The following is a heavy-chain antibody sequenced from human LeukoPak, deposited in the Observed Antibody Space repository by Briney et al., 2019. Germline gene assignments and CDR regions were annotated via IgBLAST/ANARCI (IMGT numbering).Heavy chain of an antibody. CDR3: AESTMVRGYGMDV. D-gene: IGHD3-10*01. Sequence: SETLSLTCTVSGGSISSYYWSWIRQPPGKGLEWIGYIYYSGSTNYNPSLKSRVTISVDTSKNQFSLKLSSVTAADTAVYYCAESTMVRGYGMDVWGQGTTVTVSS. J-gene: IGHJ6*02. V-gene: IGHV4-59*01. CDR2: IYYSGST. CDR1: GGSISSYY.